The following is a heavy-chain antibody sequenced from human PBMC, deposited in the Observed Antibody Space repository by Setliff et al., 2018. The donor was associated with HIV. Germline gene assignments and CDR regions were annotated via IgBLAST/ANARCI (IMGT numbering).Heavy chain of an antibody. D-gene: IGHD2-21*02. CDR1: GDSISSDFY. Sequence: KASETLSLTCTVSGDSISSDFYWGWIRQPPGKGLEWIASIYHSGNTYYMPSLQSRVTISVDMSKNQFSLKLNSVTAADTAVYYCARGEACGGGCHYAFELWGRGTMVTVSS. CDR3: ARGEACGGGCHYAFEL. J-gene: IGHJ3*01. V-gene: IGHV4-38-2*02. CDR2: IYHSGNT.